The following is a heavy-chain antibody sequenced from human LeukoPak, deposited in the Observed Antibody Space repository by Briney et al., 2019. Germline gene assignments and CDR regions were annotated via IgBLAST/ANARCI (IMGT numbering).Heavy chain of an antibody. D-gene: IGHD3-22*01. CDR3: ACENYYDSSGYYYFDN. V-gene: IGHV4-59*01. J-gene: IGHJ4*02. CDR1: GGSISSYY. CDR2: IYYSGST. Sequence: PSETLSLTCTVSGGSISSYYWSWIRQPPGKGLEWIGYIYYSGSTNYNPSLKSRVTISVDTSKNQFSLKLSSVTAADTAVYYCACENYYDSSGYYYFDNWGQGTLVTVSS.